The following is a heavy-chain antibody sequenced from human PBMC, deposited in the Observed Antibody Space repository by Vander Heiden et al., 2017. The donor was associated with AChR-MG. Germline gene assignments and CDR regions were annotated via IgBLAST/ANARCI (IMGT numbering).Heavy chain of an antibody. V-gene: IGHV3-23*01. CDR3: AKEPFGGYSGYD. Sequence: EVQLLESGGGFVQPGGSLVLSCAASAFTVSSYAMSWVRQAPGKGLEWVSAISGSGGSTYYADSVKGRFTISRDNSKNTLYLQMNSLRAEDTAVYYCAKEPFGGYSGYDWGQGTLVTVSS. J-gene: IGHJ4*02. CDR2: ISGSGGST. CDR1: AFTVSSYA. D-gene: IGHD5-12*01.